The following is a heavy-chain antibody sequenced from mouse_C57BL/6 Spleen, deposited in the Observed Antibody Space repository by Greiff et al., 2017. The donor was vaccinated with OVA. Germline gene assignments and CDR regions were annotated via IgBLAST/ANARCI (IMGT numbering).Heavy chain of an antibody. V-gene: IGHV1-82*01. CDR1: GYAFSSSW. CDR3: ARGPDSSPYYFDY. Sequence: VQVVESGPELVKPGASVKISCKASGYAFSSSWMNWVKQRPGKGLEWIGRMYPGDGDTNYNGKFKGKATLTADKSSSTAYMQLSSLTSEDSAVYFCARGPDSSPYYFDYWGQGTTLTVSS. CDR2: MYPGDGDT. J-gene: IGHJ2*01. D-gene: IGHD1-1*01.